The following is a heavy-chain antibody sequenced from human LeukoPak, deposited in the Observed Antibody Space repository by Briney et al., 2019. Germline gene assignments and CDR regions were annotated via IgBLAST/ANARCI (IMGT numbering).Heavy chain of an antibody. CDR3: ARVLGGYYYDSSGYYAGMDY. V-gene: IGHV3-21*01. J-gene: IGHJ4*02. CDR1: GFIFSNYV. Sequence: GGSLRLSCAASGFIFSNYVMSWVRQAPGKGLEWVSSISSSSSYIYYADSVKGRFTNSRDNAKNSLYLQMNSLRAEDTAVYYCARVLGGYYYDSSGYYAGMDYWGQGTLVTVSS. D-gene: IGHD3-22*01. CDR2: ISSSSSYI.